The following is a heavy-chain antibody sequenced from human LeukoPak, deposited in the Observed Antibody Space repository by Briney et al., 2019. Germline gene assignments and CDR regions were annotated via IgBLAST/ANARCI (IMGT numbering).Heavy chain of an antibody. CDR1: GFTFSSYA. J-gene: IGHJ6*02. V-gene: IGHV3-30*03. CDR2: ISYDESDK. CDR3: ARDRGTTPKYYYGTDV. Sequence: GGSLRLSCAASGFTFSSYALHWVRQAPGRGLEWVALISYDESDKYYADFVKGRFAVSRDNFKNTLYLQMNSLRAEDTAVYYCARDRGTTPKYYYGTDVWGQGTTVAVSS. D-gene: IGHD2-2*01.